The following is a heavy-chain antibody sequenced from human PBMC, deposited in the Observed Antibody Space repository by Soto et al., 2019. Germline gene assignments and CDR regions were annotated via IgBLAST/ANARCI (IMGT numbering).Heavy chain of an antibody. CDR3: ARPKRSGYDRGDSYYHTMDV. D-gene: IGHD2-21*02. V-gene: IGHV1-69*06. CDR2: ILPMFGAD. Sequence: QMQLVQSGAEVKKSGSSVKVSCKASGGTSSNFVITWVRQVPGQGLEWLGGILPMFGADKYAQKFQDRLTITADRSTNTAAMELGSLRPDDTAVYYCARPKRSGYDRGDSYYHTMDVWGHGTTVTVS. J-gene: IGHJ6*02. CDR1: GGTSSNFV.